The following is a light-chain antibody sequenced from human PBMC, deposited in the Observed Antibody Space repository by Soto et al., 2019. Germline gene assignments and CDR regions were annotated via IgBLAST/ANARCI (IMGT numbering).Light chain of an antibody. V-gene: IGKV1-33*01. CDR2: DAS. CDR3: QQYDNLPLT. CDR1: QDISNC. J-gene: IGKJ4*02. Sequence: DIQMTQSPSSLSASVGDRVTITCQASQDISNCLNWYQQKPGKAPKLLIYDASNLDTGVPSRFSGSGSGTDFTFTISSLQAEESATYYCQQYDNLPLTVCGGTKVESK.